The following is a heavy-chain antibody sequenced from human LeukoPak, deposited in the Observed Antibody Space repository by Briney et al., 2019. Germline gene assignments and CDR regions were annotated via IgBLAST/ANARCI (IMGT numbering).Heavy chain of an antibody. V-gene: IGHV3-53*01. Sequence: GGSLRLSCAVSGFPVSSNHMSWVRQAPGKGLEWVSIISSGGTTYYPDSVKGRFTISRDNSKNTLYLQMNSLRAEDTAVYYCASWGPLIAHGYWGQGTPVTASP. CDR1: GFPVSSNH. CDR3: ASWGPLIAHGY. D-gene: IGHD3-16*01. J-gene: IGHJ4*02. CDR2: ISSGGTT.